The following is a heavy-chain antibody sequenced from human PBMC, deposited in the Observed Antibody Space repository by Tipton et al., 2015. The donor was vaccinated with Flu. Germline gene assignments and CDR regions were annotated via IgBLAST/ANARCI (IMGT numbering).Heavy chain of an antibody. J-gene: IGHJ6*02. Sequence: LRLSCAASGFTFSSYSMNWVRQAPGKGLEWVSSISSSSSYIYYADSVKGRFTISRDNAKNSLYLQMNSLRAEDTAVYYRARDLERLSWNYWDYYYYGMDVWGQGTTVTVSS. D-gene: IGHD1-7*01. V-gene: IGHV3-21*01. CDR1: GFTFSSYS. CDR2: ISSSSSYI. CDR3: ARDLERLSWNYWDYYYYGMDV.